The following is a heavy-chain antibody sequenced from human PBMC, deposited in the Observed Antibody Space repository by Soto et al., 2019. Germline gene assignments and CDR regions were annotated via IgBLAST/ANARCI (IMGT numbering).Heavy chain of an antibody. CDR1: GLTFNDSA. D-gene: IGHD3-3*01. Sequence: PGRSLRLSCTASGLTFNDSAITWVRQAPGKGLELGSCIIARADAKYYAASVTGRFTIFRDNSRRTVYLQVNSLRVDDTAVYYCASSLLPWFRQPPYCWGLGALVTVSS. J-gene: IGHJ4*02. CDR3: ASSLLPWFRQPPYC. CDR2: IIARADAK. V-gene: IGHV3-23*01.